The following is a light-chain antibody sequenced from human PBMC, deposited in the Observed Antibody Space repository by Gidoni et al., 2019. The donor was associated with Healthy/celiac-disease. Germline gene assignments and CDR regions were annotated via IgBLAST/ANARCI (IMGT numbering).Light chain of an antibody. Sequence: QSVLTQPPPASGTPGQRVTIPCSGSSSNIGSNTVNWYQQLPGTAPKPLIYSNNQRPSGVPDRFSGSKSGTSASLAISGLQSEDEADYYCAAWDDSLNGLFGGGTKLTVL. CDR3: AAWDDSLNGL. CDR2: SNN. J-gene: IGLJ2*01. V-gene: IGLV1-44*01. CDR1: SSNIGSNT.